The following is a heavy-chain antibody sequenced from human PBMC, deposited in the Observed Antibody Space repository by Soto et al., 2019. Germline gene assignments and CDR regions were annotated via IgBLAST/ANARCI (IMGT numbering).Heavy chain of an antibody. J-gene: IGHJ5*02. CDR3: SRDKWVPMASFDL. D-gene: IGHD3-10*01. CDR2: INPANGDT. V-gene: IGHV1-3*01. Sequence: AASVKGSCKTSGYTFTDYSIHWVRQAPGQRLEWMGWINPANGDTKFSQKLHGRLTITTDASATTAYMDLSSLRSEDTAEYYCSRDKWVPMASFDLSGQGTLVTLSS. CDR1: GYTFTDYS.